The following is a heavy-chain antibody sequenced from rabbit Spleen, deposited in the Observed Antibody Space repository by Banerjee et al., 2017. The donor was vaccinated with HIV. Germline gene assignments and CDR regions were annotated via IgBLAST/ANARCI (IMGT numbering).Heavy chain of an antibody. V-gene: IGHV1S45*01. Sequence: QEQLEESGGDLVKPEGSLTLTCTASGFSFSSSYWICWVRQAPGKGLEWIACIYGGSGTNTYYATWAKGRFTISKASSTTVTLQMTSLTAADTATYFCARDYSERSNWNLWGPGTLVTVS. CDR3: ARDYSERSNWNL. J-gene: IGHJ4*01. D-gene: IGHD4-1*01. CDR2: IYGGSGTNT. CDR1: GFSFSSSYW.